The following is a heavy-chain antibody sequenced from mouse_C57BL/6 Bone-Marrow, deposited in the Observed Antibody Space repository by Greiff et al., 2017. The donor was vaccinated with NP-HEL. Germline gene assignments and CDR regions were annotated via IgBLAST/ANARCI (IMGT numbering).Heavy chain of an antibody. CDR1: GYTFTSYW. V-gene: IGHV1-52*01. Sequence: QVQLQQPGAELVRPGSSVKLSCKASGYTFTSYWMHWVKQRPIQGLEWIGNIDPSDSETHYNQKFKDKATLTVDKSSSTAYMQLSSLTSEDSAVYYCARGDYYGSCPLFAYWGQGTLVTVSA. D-gene: IGHD1-1*01. CDR3: ARGDYYGSCPLFAY. J-gene: IGHJ3*01. CDR2: IDPSDSET.